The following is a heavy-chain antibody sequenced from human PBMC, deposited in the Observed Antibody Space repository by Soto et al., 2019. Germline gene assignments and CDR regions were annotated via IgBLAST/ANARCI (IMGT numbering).Heavy chain of an antibody. Sequence: SVKVSCKASGGTFSSYAISWVRQAPGQGLEWMGGIIPIFGTANYAQKFQGRVTITADESTSTAYMELSSLRSEDTAVYYCAEGNIAASPPYYYYYGMDVWGQGTTVTVS. D-gene: IGHD6-6*01. CDR1: GGTFSSYA. V-gene: IGHV1-69*13. CDR2: IIPIFGTA. J-gene: IGHJ6*02. CDR3: AEGNIAASPPYYYYYGMDV.